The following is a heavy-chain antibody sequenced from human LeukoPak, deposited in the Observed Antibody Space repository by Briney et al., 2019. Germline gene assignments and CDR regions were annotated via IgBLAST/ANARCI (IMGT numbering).Heavy chain of an antibody. J-gene: IGHJ5*02. Sequence: GRSLRLSCAASGFTFDDYAMHWVRQAPGKGLEWVSGISWNSGSIGYADSVKGRFTISRDNAKNSLYLQMNSLRAEDTALYYCAKDRAAMVLGWFDPGAREPWSPSPQ. CDR1: GFTFDDYA. D-gene: IGHD5-18*01. V-gene: IGHV3-9*01. CDR3: AKDRAAMVLGWFDP. CDR2: ISWNSGSI.